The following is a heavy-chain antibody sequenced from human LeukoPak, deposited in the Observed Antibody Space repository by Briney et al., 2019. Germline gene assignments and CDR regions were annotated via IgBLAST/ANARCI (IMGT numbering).Heavy chain of an antibody. CDR3: ARFCSSTSCYDAFDI. CDR1: GXTFTGYX. D-gene: IGHD2-2*01. J-gene: IGHJ3*02. V-gene: IGHV1-2*02. CDR2: INPNSGGT. Sequence: GASVXXXCXASGXTFTGYXXXWVRQXPXXGXEXMGXINPNSGGTNYAQKFQGRVTMTRDTSISTAYMELSRLRSDDTAVYYCARFCSSTSCYDAFDIWGQGTMVTVSS.